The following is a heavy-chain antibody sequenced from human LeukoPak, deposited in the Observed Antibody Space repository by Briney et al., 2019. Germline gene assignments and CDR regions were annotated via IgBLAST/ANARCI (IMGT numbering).Heavy chain of an antibody. D-gene: IGHD3-22*01. J-gene: IGHJ4*02. Sequence: PGGSLRLSCAASRFTFSNYGVNWVRQAPGKGLEWVSYINSRSSTIYYADSVRGRFTISRDNAKNSLYLQMNSLKAEDTAIYYCAKDLGGYYDSSGYSPAIDYWGQGTLVTVSS. CDR3: AKDLGGYYDSSGYSPAIDY. V-gene: IGHV3-48*01. CDR1: RFTFSNYG. CDR2: INSRSSTI.